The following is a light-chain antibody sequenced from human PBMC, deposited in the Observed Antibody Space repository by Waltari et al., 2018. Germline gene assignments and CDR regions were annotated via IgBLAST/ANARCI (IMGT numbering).Light chain of an antibody. CDR2: EVT. CDR3: SSYTTSSTVI. J-gene: IGLJ2*01. Sequence: QSALIPPPSVSGSPGQSVAIYCTGTSSAIGSYNFVSWYQQFTGTAPKLLIYEVTNRPSGVPDRFSGSKSGYTASLAITGLQPEDEADYYCSSYTTSSTVIFGGVTKLTVL. V-gene: IGLV2-18*02. CDR1: SSAIGSYNF.